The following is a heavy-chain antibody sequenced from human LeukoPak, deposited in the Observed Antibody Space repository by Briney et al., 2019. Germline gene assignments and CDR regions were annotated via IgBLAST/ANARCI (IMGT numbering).Heavy chain of an antibody. Sequence: PSRTLSLTCSVSGVSISDGRYYWTWIRQRPGKGLEWIGYKYYSGSAKYNPSLKSRLTNSIDTPKNQFSLHLSSVTAADTAIYYCATPYCSSLSCLDVFNIWGQGTMVTVSS. J-gene: IGHJ3*02. CDR3: ATPYCSSLSCLDVFNI. CDR1: GVSISDGRYY. CDR2: KYYSGSA. V-gene: IGHV4-31*03. D-gene: IGHD2-2*01.